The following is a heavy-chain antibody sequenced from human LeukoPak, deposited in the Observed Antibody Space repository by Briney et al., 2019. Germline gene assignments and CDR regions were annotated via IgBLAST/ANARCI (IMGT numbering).Heavy chain of an antibody. CDR2: INHSGST. D-gene: IGHD1-1*01. CDR1: GGSFSVYY. CDR3: ARGQLTGYYYMDV. J-gene: IGHJ6*03. Sequence: PSETLSLTCAVYGGSFSVYYWSWIRQPPGKGLEWMGEINHSGSTNYNPSLKSRVTISVDTSKNQFSLKLSSVTAADTAVYYCARGQLTGYYYMDVWGKGTTVTVSS. V-gene: IGHV4-34*01.